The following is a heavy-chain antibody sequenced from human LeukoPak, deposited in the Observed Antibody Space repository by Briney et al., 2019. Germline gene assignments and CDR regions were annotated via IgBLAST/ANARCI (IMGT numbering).Heavy chain of an antibody. D-gene: IGHD2-15*01. CDR1: GGSISSGSYY. Sequence: SETLSLTCTVSGGSISSGSYYWRWIRQPAGTGLEWIGRIYTSGSTNYNPSLKSRVTISVDTSKNQFSLKLSSVTAADTAVYYCARADSLGNWFDPWGQGTLVTVSS. J-gene: IGHJ5*02. V-gene: IGHV4-61*02. CDR2: IYTSGST. CDR3: ARADSLGNWFDP.